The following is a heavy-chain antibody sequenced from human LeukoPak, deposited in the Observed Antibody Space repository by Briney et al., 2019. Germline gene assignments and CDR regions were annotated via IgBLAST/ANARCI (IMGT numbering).Heavy chain of an antibody. V-gene: IGHV1-24*01. J-gene: IGHJ5*02. D-gene: IGHD3-10*01. Sequence: ASVKVSCKVSGYTLTELSMHWVRQAPGKGLEWMGGFDPEDGETIYAQKFQGRVTMTGDTSTDTAYMELSSLRSEDTAVYYCATSSGSYYDNWFDPWGQGTLVTVSS. CDR1: GYTLTELS. CDR2: FDPEDGET. CDR3: ATSSGSYYDNWFDP.